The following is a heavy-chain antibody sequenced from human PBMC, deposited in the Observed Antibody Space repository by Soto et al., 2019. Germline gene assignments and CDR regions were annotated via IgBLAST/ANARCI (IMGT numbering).Heavy chain of an antibody. CDR3: ASLSSAQNDY. D-gene: IGHD3-3*01. J-gene: IGHJ4*02. Sequence: LSLTCTVSGGSISSYYWSWIRQPPGKGLEWIGYIYYSGSTNYNPSLKSRVTISVDTSKNQFSLKLSSVTAADTAVYYCASLSSAQNDYWGQGTLVTVSS. CDR2: IYYSGST. CDR1: GGSISSYY. V-gene: IGHV4-59*01.